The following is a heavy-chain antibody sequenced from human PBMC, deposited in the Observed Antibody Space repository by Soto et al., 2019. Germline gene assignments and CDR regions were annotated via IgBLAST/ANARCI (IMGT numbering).Heavy chain of an antibody. CDR1: GYTFTSYD. J-gene: IGHJ3*02. D-gene: IGHD6-13*01. CDR2: MNPNSGNT. V-gene: IGHV1-8*01. Sequence: QVQLVQSGAEVKKPGASVKVSCKASGYTFTSYDINWVRQATGQGLEWMGWMNPNSGNTGYAQKFQGRVTMTRNTSVSTAYMELSSLRSEDTAVYYCARNIAAAGNDAFDIWGQGTMVTVSS. CDR3: ARNIAAAGNDAFDI.